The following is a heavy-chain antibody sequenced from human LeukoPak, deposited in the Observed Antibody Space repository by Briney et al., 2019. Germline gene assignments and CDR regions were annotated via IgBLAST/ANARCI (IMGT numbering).Heavy chain of an antibody. Sequence: ASVKVSCKASGYTFTSYAISWVRQAPGQGLEWMGGIIPIFGTANYAQKFQGRVTITADESTSTAYMELSSLRSEDTAVYYCARGGAYCGGDCWAEPDFDYWGQGTLVTVSS. D-gene: IGHD2-21*02. CDR3: ARGGAYCGGDCWAEPDFDY. J-gene: IGHJ4*02. CDR2: IIPIFGTA. CDR1: GYTFTSYA. V-gene: IGHV1-69*13.